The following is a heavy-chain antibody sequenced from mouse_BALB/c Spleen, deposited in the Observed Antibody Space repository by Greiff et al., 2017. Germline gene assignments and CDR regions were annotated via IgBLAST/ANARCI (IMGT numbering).Heavy chain of an antibody. V-gene: IGHV5-12-2*01. CDR3: ARHRDYFDY. Sequence: EVQRVESGGGLVQPGGSLKLSCAASGFTFSSYTMSWVRQTPEKRLEWVAYISNGGGSTYYPDTVKGRFTISRDNAKNTLYLQMSSLKSEDTAMYYCARHRDYFDYWGQGTTLTVSS. J-gene: IGHJ2*01. CDR2: ISNGGGST. CDR1: GFTFSSYT.